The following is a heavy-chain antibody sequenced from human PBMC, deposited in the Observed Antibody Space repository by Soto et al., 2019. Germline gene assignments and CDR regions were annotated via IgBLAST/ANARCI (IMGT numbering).Heavy chain of an antibody. CDR1: GYTFTSYG. Sequence: QVQLVQSGAEVKKPGASVKVSCKASGYTFTSYGISWVRQAPGQGLEWMGWISAYNGNTNYAQKLQGRVTMTTDTSTSTADMELRSQRSDDTAVYYCARWGTAMDATRAAVSTRQDAFDIWGQGTMVTVSS. CDR2: ISAYNGNT. V-gene: IGHV1-18*01. CDR3: ARWGTAMDATRAAVSTRQDAFDI. J-gene: IGHJ3*02. D-gene: IGHD5-18*01.